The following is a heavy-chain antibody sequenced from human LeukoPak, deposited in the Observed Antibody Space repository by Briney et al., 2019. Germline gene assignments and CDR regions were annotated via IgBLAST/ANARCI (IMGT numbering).Heavy chain of an antibody. CDR2: IYYSGST. V-gene: IGHV4-31*03. Sequence: PSETLSLTCTVSGGSISSGGYYWSWIRQHPGKGLEWIGYIYYSGSTYYNPSLKSRVTISVDTSKNQFSLKLSSVTAADTAVYYCARVYYVILTGYYILDYWGQGTLVTVSS. J-gene: IGHJ4*02. CDR3: ARVYYVILTGYYILDY. D-gene: IGHD3-9*01. CDR1: GGSISSGGYY.